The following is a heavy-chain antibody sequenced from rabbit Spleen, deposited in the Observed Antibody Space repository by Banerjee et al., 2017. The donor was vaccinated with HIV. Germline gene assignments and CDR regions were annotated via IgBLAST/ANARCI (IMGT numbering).Heavy chain of an antibody. CDR1: GFSFSSSYY. J-gene: IGHJ6*01. CDR3: ARDTATSFSTYGMDL. D-gene: IGHD1-1*01. Sequence: QSLEESGGDLVKPGGTLTLTCKASGFSFSSSYYMCWVRQAPGKGLEWIACIYTGSGSTYYASWARGRFTISKTSSTTVTLQMTSLTAADTATYFCARDTATSFSTYGMDLWGQGTLVTVS. CDR2: IYTGSGST. V-gene: IGHV1S40*01.